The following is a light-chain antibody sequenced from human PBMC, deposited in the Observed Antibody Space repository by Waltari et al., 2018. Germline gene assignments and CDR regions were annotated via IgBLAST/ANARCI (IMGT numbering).Light chain of an antibody. V-gene: IGKV1-39*01. J-gene: IGKJ3*01. CDR3: QQYYNTPFA. Sequence: DIQMTQSPSSLSASVGDRVTITCPASQGISSYLNWYQQKPGKAPKLLIYAASNLERGVPSRFSGSGSGTDFTFTITSLQPEDIATYYCQQYYNTPFAFGPGTKVDLK. CDR2: AAS. CDR1: QGISSY.